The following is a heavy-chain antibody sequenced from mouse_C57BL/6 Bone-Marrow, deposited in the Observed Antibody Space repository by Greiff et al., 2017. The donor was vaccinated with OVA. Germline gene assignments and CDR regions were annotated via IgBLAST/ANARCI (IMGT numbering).Heavy chain of an antibody. V-gene: IGHV5-6*01. CDR1: GFTFSSYG. CDR3: ARQGYNYGNFLDY. J-gene: IGHJ2*01. D-gene: IGHD2-1*01. CDR2: ISSGGSYT. Sequence: EVKLMESGGDLVKPGGSLKLSCAASGFTFSSYGMSWVRQTPDKRLEWVATISSGGSYTYYPDSVKGRFTISRDNAKNTLYLQMSSLKSEDTAMYYCARQGYNYGNFLDYWGQGTTLTVSS.